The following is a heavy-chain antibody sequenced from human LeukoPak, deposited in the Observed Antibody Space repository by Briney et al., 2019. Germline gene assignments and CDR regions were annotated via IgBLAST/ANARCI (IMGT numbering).Heavy chain of an antibody. CDR1: GFTFSSYA. J-gene: IGHJ4*02. V-gene: IGHV3-23*01. CDR2: ISGSGGST. Sequence: GGSLRLSCAASGFTFSSYARSWVRQAPGKGVEGVSAISGSGGSTYYADSVKGRFTISRANSKNTLYLQMNSLRAEDTAVYYCAKTSPRQWLARFDYWGQGTLVTVSS. D-gene: IGHD6-19*01. CDR3: AKTSPRQWLARFDY.